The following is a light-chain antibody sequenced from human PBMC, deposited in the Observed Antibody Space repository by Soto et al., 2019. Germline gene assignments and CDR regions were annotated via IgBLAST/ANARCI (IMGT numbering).Light chain of an antibody. V-gene: IGKV3-20*01. CDR1: QSVSTNY. J-gene: IGKJ4*01. CDR2: GAS. Sequence: EIVLTQSPGTLSLSPGERTTLSCRASQSVSTNYLAWYQQKPGQAPRLLIYGASSRATGIPDRFSGSGAGADFTLTISRLEPDDFAEYYCQQYGSVPLTFGGGTKVQIK. CDR3: QQYGSVPLT.